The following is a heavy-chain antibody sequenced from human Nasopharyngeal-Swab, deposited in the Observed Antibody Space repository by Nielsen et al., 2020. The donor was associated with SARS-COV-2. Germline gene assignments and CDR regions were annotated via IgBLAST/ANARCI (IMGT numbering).Heavy chain of an antibody. CDR3: VTKVAVAGVFPPDY. CDR2: FDPEDGET. V-gene: IGHV1-24*01. J-gene: IGHJ4*02. D-gene: IGHD6-19*01. CDR1: GYTLTELS. Sequence: ASVKVSCKVSGYTLTELSMHWVRQAPGKGLEWMGGFDPEDGETIYAQKFQGRVTMTEDTSTDTAYMELSSLRSEDTAVYYCVTKVAVAGVFPPDYWGQGTLVTVSS.